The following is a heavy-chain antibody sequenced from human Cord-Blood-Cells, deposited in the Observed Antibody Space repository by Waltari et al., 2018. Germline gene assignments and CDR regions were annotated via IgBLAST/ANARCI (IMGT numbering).Heavy chain of an antibody. Sequence: QVQLVESGGGVVQPGRSLRLSCAASGFTFSSYGVHWVRQAPGKGLEWVAVIWYDGSNKYYADSVKGRFTISRDNSKNTLYLQMNSLRAEDTAVYYCARDRAGAYFDYWGQGTLVTVSS. V-gene: IGHV3-33*01. CDR1: GFTFSSYG. CDR3: ARDRAGAYFDY. D-gene: IGHD6-13*01. J-gene: IGHJ4*02. CDR2: IWYDGSNK.